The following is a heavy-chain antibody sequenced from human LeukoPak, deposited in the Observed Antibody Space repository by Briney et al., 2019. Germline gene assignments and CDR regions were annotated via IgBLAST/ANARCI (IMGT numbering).Heavy chain of an antibody. V-gene: IGHV1-2*02. D-gene: IGHD6-13*01. CDR1: GYTFTCYY. CDR3: ASRGTSPSSWYFDP. Sequence: GASVKVSCKASGYTFTCYYMHWVRQAPGQGLEWMGWINPNSRGTNYAQEFQGRVTMTRDTSISTAYMELSRLRSDDTAVYYCASRGTSPSSWYFDPWGQGTLVTVSS. J-gene: IGHJ5*02. CDR2: INPNSRGT.